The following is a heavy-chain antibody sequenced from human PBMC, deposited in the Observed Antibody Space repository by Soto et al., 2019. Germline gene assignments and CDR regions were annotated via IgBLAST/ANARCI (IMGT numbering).Heavy chain of an antibody. CDR3: ARNRAVGYQVN. CDR1: GFIFNNYW. CDR2: IKQDGSEK. J-gene: IGHJ4*02. D-gene: IGHD2-2*01. V-gene: IGHV3-7*01. Sequence: GVSLRLSCAASGFIFNNYWMNWVRQAPGKGLEWVANIKQDGSEKYYVVSLKCRFMICRDSAKNSLYLQGISMRVEYTAIYECARNRAVGYQVNGGQGALVTVSS.